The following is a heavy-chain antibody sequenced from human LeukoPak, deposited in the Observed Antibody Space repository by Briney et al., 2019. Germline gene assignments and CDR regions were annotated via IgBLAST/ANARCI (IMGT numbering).Heavy chain of an antibody. V-gene: IGHV4-39*07. CDR2: IYYSGST. CDR3: ARGTLARATL. Sequence: SETLSLTCTVSGGSISSSSYYRGWIRQPPGKGLEWIGSIYYSGSTNYNPSLKSRVTISVDTSKNQFSLKLTSVTAADTAVYYCARGTLARATLWGQGTLVTVSS. CDR1: GGSISSSSYY. D-gene: IGHD1-26*01. J-gene: IGHJ4*02.